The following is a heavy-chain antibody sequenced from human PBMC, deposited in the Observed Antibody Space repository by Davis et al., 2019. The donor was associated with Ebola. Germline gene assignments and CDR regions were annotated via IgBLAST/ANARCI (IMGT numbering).Heavy chain of an antibody. CDR1: GFTFSSYS. V-gene: IGHV3-21*01. Sequence: PGGSLRLSCAASGFTFSSYSMNWVRQAPGKGLEWVSSISSSSSYIYYADSVKGRFTISRDNAKNSLYLQMNSLRAEDTAVYYCARDCGAIVVVPAASGCDYYYGMDVWGQGTTVTVSS. CDR3: ARDCGAIVVVPAASGCDYYYGMDV. CDR2: ISSSSSYI. J-gene: IGHJ6*02. D-gene: IGHD2-2*01.